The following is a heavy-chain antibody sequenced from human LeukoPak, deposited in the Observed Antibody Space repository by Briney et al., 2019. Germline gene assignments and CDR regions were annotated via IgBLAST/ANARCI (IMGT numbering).Heavy chain of an antibody. CDR2: VSYSGST. J-gene: IGHJ4*02. CDR1: GGSISSYY. V-gene: IGHV4-59*08. D-gene: IGHD3-22*01. Sequence: PSETLSLTCAVSGGSISSYYWSWIRQPPGKGLEWIGYVSYSGSTNYNPSLKSRVTISVDTSKNQFSLKLSSVTAADTAVYYCATTSYYYDSPDYWGQGTLVTVSS. CDR3: ATTSYYYDSPDY.